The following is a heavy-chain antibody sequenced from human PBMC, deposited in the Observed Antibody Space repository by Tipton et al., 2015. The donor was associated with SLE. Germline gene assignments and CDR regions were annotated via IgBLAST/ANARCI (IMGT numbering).Heavy chain of an antibody. J-gene: IGHJ6*03. CDR2: IYHSGST. CDR1: GGSISSSNW. V-gene: IGHV4-4*02. D-gene: IGHD5-18*01. Sequence: SLRLSCAVSGGSISSSNWWSWVRQPPGKGLEWIGEIYHSGSTNYNPSLKSRVTISVDTSKNQFSLKLSSVTAADTAVYYCARHKEDTAYYYYYYMDVWGKGTTVTISS. CDR3: ARHKEDTAYYYYYYMDV.